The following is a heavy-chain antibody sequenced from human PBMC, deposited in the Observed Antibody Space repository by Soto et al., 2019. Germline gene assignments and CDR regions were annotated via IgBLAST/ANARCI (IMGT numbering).Heavy chain of an antibody. Sequence: ASVKVSCKASGYSIITSYHVHWVRQAPGQGLEWMGIINPTGSMTRYSQKFQGRLTMTRDTSTATDYMELSNLTSEDTAVYFCARDTGYDHDAFDIWGQGTRVTVSS. CDR3: ARDTGYDHDAFDI. V-gene: IGHV1-46*01. CDR2: INPTGSMT. CDR1: GYSIITSYH. D-gene: IGHD5-12*01. J-gene: IGHJ3*02.